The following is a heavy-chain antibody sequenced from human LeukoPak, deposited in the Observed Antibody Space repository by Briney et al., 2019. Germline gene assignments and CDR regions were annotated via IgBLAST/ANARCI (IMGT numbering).Heavy chain of an antibody. D-gene: IGHD3-10*01. V-gene: IGHV4-59*01. Sequence: KSSETLSLTCTVSGGYISSYYWSWIRQPPGKGLEWIGYIYYSGSTNYNPSLKSRVTISVDTSKNQFSLKLSSVTAADTAVYYCARTPMVRGVIHHYYFDYWGQGTLVTVSS. CDR1: GGYISSYY. CDR2: IYYSGST. J-gene: IGHJ4*02. CDR3: ARTPMVRGVIHHYYFDY.